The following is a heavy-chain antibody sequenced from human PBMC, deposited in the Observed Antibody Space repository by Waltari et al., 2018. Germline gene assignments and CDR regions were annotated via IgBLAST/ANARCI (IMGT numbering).Heavy chain of an antibody. CDR1: GYMFRNFG. Sequence: QIQLVQSGGEVKKPGASVNVSCKASGYMFRNFGIFWVRQAPGQGLEYMGWIRAYNGNTNYAQNVPGRLTLTTDTSASTAYMELSSLTSDDTAVYFCARDRRDDNNSVRWLDPWGQGTLVTVSS. V-gene: IGHV1-18*01. CDR3: ARDRRDDNNSVRWLDP. J-gene: IGHJ5*02. CDR2: IRAYNGNT. D-gene: IGHD1-1*01.